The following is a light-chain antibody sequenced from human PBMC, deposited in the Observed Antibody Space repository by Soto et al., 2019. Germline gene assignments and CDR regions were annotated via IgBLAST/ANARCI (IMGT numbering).Light chain of an antibody. J-gene: IGKJ3*01. CDR2: GAS. CDR3: XXYDSAPFT. CDR1: QGIGTY. Sequence: DIQMTQSPSSLSASVGDRVTITCRASQGIGTYLAWYRQKPGRVPNLLIYGASTLQYGVLSRFSGSGSGTXXXXXXXXLXPAXVXXYYCXXYDSAPFTFGPGTKVDL. V-gene: IGKV1-27*01.